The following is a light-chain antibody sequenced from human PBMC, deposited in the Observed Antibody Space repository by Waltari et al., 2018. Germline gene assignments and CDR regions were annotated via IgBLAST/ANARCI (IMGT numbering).Light chain of an antibody. CDR1: KDISNY. CDR3: QQYDNLPPYT. J-gene: IGKJ2*01. V-gene: IGKV1-33*01. Sequence: DIKMTQSPTCLSASVGDRVTITFQASKDISNYLNWYQQKPGKAPKLLIYDASNLETGVPSRFSGSGSETDFTFTISSLQPEDIATYYCQQYDNLPPYTFGQGTKLEIK. CDR2: DAS.